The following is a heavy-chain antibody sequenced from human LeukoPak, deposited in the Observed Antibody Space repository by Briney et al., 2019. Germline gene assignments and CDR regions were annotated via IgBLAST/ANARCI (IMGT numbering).Heavy chain of an antibody. D-gene: IGHD5-24*01. J-gene: IGHJ4*02. Sequence: SQTLSLTCTVSGCSISSGGYYWRWLRQHPGKGLEWIGYIYYSGSTYYNPSLKSRVTISVDTSKNQFSLKLSSVTAADTAVYYCARGYGYNPYWGQGTLVTVSS. CDR2: IYYSGST. CDR1: GCSISSGGYY. V-gene: IGHV4-31*03. CDR3: ARGYGYNPY.